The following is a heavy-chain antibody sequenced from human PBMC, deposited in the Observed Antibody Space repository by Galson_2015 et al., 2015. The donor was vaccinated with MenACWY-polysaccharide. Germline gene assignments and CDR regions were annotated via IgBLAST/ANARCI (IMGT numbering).Heavy chain of an antibody. D-gene: IGHD2-2*01. J-gene: IGHJ4*02. Sequence: SLRLSCAASGFTFSNYAMSWVRQAPGKGLEWVSTIGGSGSNTHYADSVKGRFTISRDNSKNTLSLQMNNLRAEDTAVYYCARVRYSTGKYQFDYWGQGTLVAVSS. V-gene: IGHV3-23*01. CDR3: ARVRYSTGKYQFDY. CDR2: IGGSGSNT. CDR1: GFTFSNYA.